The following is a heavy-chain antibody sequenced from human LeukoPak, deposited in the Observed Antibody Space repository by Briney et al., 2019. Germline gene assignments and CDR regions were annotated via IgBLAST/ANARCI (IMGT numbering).Heavy chain of an antibody. CDR3: AKEGGSSGWYPQGKFDY. Sequence: AGGTLRLSCAASGFTFSSYAMSWVRQAPGKGLEWVSAISGSGRSTYYADSVKGRFSISRDNSKNTLYLQKNSLRAEDTAVYYCAKEGGSSGWYPQGKFDYWGQGTLVTVSS. CDR1: GFTFSSYA. D-gene: IGHD6-19*01. J-gene: IGHJ4*02. CDR2: ISGSGRST. V-gene: IGHV3-23*01.